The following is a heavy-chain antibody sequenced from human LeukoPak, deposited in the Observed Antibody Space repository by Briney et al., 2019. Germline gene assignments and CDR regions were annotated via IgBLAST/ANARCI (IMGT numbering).Heavy chain of an antibody. CDR1: GFTFSSYS. V-gene: IGHV3-21*01. D-gene: IGHD2-15*01. Sequence: GGSLRLSCAASGFTFSSYSMNWVRQAPGKGLDWVSSISSSSSYIYYADSVKGRFTISRDNAKNSLYLQMNSLRAEDTAVYYCAREYCSGGSCYNDAFDIWGQGTMVTVSS. CDR2: ISSSSSYI. CDR3: AREYCSGGSCYNDAFDI. J-gene: IGHJ3*02.